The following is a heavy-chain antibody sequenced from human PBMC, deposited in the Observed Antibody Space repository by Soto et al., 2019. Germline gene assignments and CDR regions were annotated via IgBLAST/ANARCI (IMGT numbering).Heavy chain of an antibody. J-gene: IGHJ4*02. D-gene: IGHD3-22*01. CDR2: IIPIFGTA. Sequence: SVKGSCKASGGTFSRYAISWVRQAPGQGLEWMGGIIPIFGTANYAQKFQGRVTITADESTNTAYMELSSLRSEDTAVYYCARYYYDSSGYYSADYWGQGTLVTVSS. CDR1: GGTFSRYA. CDR3: ARYYYDSSGYYSADY. V-gene: IGHV1-69*13.